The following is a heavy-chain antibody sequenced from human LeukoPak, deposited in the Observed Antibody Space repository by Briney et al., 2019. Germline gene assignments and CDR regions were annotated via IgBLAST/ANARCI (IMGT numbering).Heavy chain of an antibody. CDR2: CIPIYGRA. J-gene: IGHJ3*02. CDR3: AGFFYDSSNDAFDI. V-gene: IGHV1-69*13. CDR1: GVTFGSYDFTFTSYA. D-gene: IGHD3-22*01. Sequence: ASVKVSCKASGVTFGSYDFTFTSYAISWVRQAPGQGLEWMGGCIPIYGRANYPQKFQGRVSVTADESTRAVTMQLSSLRSEDTAVYYCAGFFYDSSNDAFDIWGQGTVVTVS.